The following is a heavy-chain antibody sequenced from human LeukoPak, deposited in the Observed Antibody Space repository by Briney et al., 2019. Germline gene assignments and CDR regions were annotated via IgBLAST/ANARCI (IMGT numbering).Heavy chain of an antibody. J-gene: IGHJ4*02. V-gene: IGHV3-74*01. CDR1: GFTFSSYW. Sequence: PGGSLRLSCAASGFTFSSYWMHWVRQAPGKGLVWVSRINSDGSSTSYADSVKGRFTISRDNAKNTLYLQMNSLRAEDTAVYYCAKDFVVVPARYFDCWGQGTLVTVSS. CDR2: INSDGSST. D-gene: IGHD2-2*01. CDR3: AKDFVVVPARYFDC.